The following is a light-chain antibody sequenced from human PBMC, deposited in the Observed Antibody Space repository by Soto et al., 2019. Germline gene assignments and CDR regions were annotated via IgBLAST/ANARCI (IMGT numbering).Light chain of an antibody. CDR1: SSDVGTFNL. V-gene: IGLV2-23*02. J-gene: IGLJ1*01. Sequence: QSALTQVASVSGSPGQSITISCTGTSSDVGTFNLVSWYQQPPGKAPRLMIYDVIKRPSGVSYRFSGSKSGNTAALTISGLEAEDEADYDCWSYAGSSVYVFGTGTKLTVL. CDR2: DVI. CDR3: WSYAGSSVYV.